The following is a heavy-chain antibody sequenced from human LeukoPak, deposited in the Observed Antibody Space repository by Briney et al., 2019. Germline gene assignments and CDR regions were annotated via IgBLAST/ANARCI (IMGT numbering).Heavy chain of an antibody. J-gene: IGHJ4*02. CDR1: GGSISNGGYY. D-gene: IGHD3-22*01. V-gene: IGHV4-31*03. Sequence: SQTLSLTCTVSGGSISNGGYYWSWIRQLPGKGLEWIGYIYYNGHTYYNPSLKSRVVISVDTSKNQFSLKLSSVTAADTAVYYCARHPIHYYDSSGYWTSWGQGTLVTVSS. CDR3: ARHPIHYYDSSGYWTS. CDR2: IYYNGHT.